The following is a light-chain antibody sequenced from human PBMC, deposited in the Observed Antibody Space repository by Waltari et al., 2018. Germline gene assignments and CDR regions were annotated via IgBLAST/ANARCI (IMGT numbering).Light chain of an antibody. CDR3: QHFGRSSVT. CDR2: GAS. CDR1: QSVSSGY. Sequence: EILLTQSPGTLSLSPGERATLSCRAMQSVSSGYLAWYQQKTCHAPRPLIYGASNRATGIPERCSVSGSGTDFTLIISRLEPEDFAVYYCQHFGRSSVTFGGGTTVEI. J-gene: IGKJ4*01. V-gene: IGKV3-20*01.